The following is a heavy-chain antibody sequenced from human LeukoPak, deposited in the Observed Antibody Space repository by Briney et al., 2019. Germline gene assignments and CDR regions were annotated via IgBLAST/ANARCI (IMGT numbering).Heavy chain of an antibody. CDR1: GYSISSGYY. CDR2: IYHSGST. CDR3: ARLRSYYYYYYMDV. J-gene: IGHJ6*03. V-gene: IGHV4-38-2*02. Sequence: SETLSLTCTVSGYSISSGYYWGWIRQPPGKGLEWIGSIYHSGSTYYNPSLKSRVTISVDTSKNQFSLKLSSVTAADTAVYYCARLRSYYYYYYMDVWGKGTTVTVSS. D-gene: IGHD4-17*01.